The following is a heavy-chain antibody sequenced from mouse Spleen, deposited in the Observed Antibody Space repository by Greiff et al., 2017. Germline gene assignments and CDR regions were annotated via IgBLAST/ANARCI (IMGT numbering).Heavy chain of an antibody. CDR2: INSNGGST. CDR3: ARQGYDYDYFYWYFDV. D-gene: IGHD2-4*01. Sequence: DVMLVESGGGLVKPGGSLKLSCAASGFTFSSYAMSWVRQTPEKRLEWVAAINSNGGSTYYPDTVKDRFTISRDNAKNTLYLQMSSLRSEDTALYYCARQGYDYDYFYWYFDVWGAGTTVTVSS. V-gene: IGHV5-6-2*01. CDR1: GFTFSSYA. J-gene: IGHJ1*01.